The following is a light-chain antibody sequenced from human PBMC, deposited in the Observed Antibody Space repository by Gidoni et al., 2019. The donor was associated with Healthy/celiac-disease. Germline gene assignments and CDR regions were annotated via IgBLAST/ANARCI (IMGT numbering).Light chain of an antibody. V-gene: IGKV1-27*01. CDR2: AAS. CDR1: QSISNY. J-gene: IGKJ4*01. CDR3: QQYNSAPYT. Sequence: DILMTHSPSSLSASVGDRVTITCRASQSISNYLAWYQQKPGKVPKLLIYAASSLQSGVPSRFSGSGSGTDFTLTISSLQPEDVATYYCQQYNSAPYTFGGGTKVEIK.